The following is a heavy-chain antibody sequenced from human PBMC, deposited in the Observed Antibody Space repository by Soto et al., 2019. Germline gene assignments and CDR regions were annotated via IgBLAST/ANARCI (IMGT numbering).Heavy chain of an antibody. V-gene: IGHV4-59*12. J-gene: IGHJ3*02. Sequence: PSETLSLTCTVSSGSISSYYWCWIRQPPGKGLEWIGYIYYSGSTNYNPSLKSRVTISADTSKNQFSLKLSSVTAADTAVYYCARDREGLGSGKSVAFDIWGQGTMVTVSS. D-gene: IGHD3-3*01. CDR3: ARDREGLGSGKSVAFDI. CDR2: IYYSGST. CDR1: SGSISSYY.